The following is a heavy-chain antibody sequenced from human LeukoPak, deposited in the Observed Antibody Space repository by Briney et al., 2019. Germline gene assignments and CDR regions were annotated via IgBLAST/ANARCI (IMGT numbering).Heavy chain of an antibody. J-gene: IGHJ4*02. CDR2: ISGNSIST. V-gene: IGHV3-23*01. Sequence: GGSLRLSCAASGLTFSSYAMSWVRQAPGKGLEWVSVISGNSISTYYADSVKGRFTISRDNSKNTLYLQMNSLRAEDTAVYYCAKGSPHYDYWGQGTLVTVSS. CDR3: AKGSPHYDY. CDR1: GLTFSSYA.